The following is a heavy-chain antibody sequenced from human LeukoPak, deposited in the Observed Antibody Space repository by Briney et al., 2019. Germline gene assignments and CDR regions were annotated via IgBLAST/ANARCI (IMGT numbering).Heavy chain of an antibody. CDR1: GYTFTTYP. CDR2: IIPIFGTA. Sequence: SVKVSCKASGYTFTTYPINWVRQAPGQGLEWMGGIIPIFGTANYAQKFQGRVTITADESTSTAYMELSSLRSEDTAVYYCASRLYGDYAAYFDYWGQGTLVTVSS. CDR3: ASRLYGDYAAYFDY. J-gene: IGHJ4*02. V-gene: IGHV1-69*13. D-gene: IGHD4-17*01.